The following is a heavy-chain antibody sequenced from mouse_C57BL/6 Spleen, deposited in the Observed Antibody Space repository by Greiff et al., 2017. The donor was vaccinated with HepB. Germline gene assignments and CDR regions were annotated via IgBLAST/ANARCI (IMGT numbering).Heavy chain of an antibody. CDR2: IDPEDGDT. V-gene: IGHV14-2*01. CDR1: GFNFKDYY. J-gene: IGHJ4*01. D-gene: IGHD1-1*01. Sequence: VQLQQPGAELVKPGASVKLSCTASGFNFKDYYMHWVKQRTEQGLEWIGRIDPEDGDTKYAPKFQGKATITADTSSNTAYLQLSSLTSEDTAVYYCARNYYGSSYLDYWGQGTSVTVSS. CDR3: ARNYYGSSYLDY.